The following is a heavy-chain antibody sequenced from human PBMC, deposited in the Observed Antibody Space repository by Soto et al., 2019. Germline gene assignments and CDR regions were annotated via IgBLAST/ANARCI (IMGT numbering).Heavy chain of an antibody. CDR3: TTEIVVVPAAIF. J-gene: IGHJ4*02. Sequence: GGSLRLSCAASGFTFSNAWMGWVRQAPGKGLEWVGRIKSKTDGGTTDYAAPVKGRFTISRDDSKNTLYLQMNSLKTEDTAVYYCTTEIVVVPAAIFWGQGTLVTVSS. D-gene: IGHD2-2*01. V-gene: IGHV3-15*01. CDR2: IKSKTDGGTT. CDR1: GFTFSNAW.